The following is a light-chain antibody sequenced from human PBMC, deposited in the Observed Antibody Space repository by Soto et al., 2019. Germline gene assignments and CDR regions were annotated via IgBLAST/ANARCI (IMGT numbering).Light chain of an antibody. Sequence: QSVLTQPASVSGSPGQSITISCTGTSSDVGGYNYVSWYQQHPGKAPKVMLFDVTNRPSGVSSRFSGSKSVNTASLTIAGLQAEDEAEYYCISYTISSTLDVFGTGTKVTV. CDR1: SSDVGGYNY. V-gene: IGLV2-14*03. CDR2: DVT. CDR3: ISYTISSTLDV. J-gene: IGLJ1*01.